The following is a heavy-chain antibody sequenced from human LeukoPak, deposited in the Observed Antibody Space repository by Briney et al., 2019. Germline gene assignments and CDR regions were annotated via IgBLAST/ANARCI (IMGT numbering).Heavy chain of an antibody. V-gene: IGHV4-34*01. J-gene: IGHJ4*02. CDR1: GGSFSGYY. Sequence: SETLSLNCAVYGGSFSGYYWSWLRQPPGKGLEWIGEINHSGSTNYNPSLKSRVTISVDTSKNQFSLKLSSVTAADTAVYYCARRSYSSGWYYWGQGTLVTVSS. CDR2: INHSGST. CDR3: ARRSYSSGWYY. D-gene: IGHD6-19*01.